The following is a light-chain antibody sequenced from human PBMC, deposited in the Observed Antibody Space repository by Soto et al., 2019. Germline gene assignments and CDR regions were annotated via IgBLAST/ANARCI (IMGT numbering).Light chain of an antibody. Sequence: DIQMTQSPSSLSASVGDRDTITCRASQSISSYLNWYQQKPGKAPKLLIYAASSLQSGVPSRFSGSGSGTDFTLTISSLQPEDFATYYCQQSYSTPKGFTFGPGTKVDIK. J-gene: IGKJ3*01. CDR2: AAS. CDR3: QQSYSTPKGFT. CDR1: QSISSY. V-gene: IGKV1-39*01.